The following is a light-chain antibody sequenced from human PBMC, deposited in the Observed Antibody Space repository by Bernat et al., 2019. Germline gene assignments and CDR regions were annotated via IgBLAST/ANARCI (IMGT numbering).Light chain of an antibody. CDR1: QSLVSSDGNTY. Sequence: DLVMTQSPLSLPVTLGQPASISCRSSQSLVSSDGNTYLHWFQQRPGLSPRRLIYMVSKRDSGVPDRFSGSGSGTDFTLKISRVEAEDVGGYYCMQGTHWHRAFVHGTKVEIK. J-gene: IGKJ1*01. V-gene: IGKV2-30*01. CDR3: MQGTHWHRA. CDR2: MVS.